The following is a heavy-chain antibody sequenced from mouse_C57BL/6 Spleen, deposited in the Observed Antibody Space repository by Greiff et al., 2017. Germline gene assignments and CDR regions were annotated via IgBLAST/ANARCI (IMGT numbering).Heavy chain of an antibody. CDR1: GFTFSDYG. Sequence: EVMLVESGGGLVKPGGSLKLSCAASGFTFSDYGMHWVRQAPEKGLEWVAYISSGSSTIYYADTVKGHFTISRDNAKNTLFLQMTSLRSEDTAMYYCAREDTTVVFDYWGQGTTLTVSS. CDR2: ISSGSSTI. D-gene: IGHD1-1*01. J-gene: IGHJ2*01. CDR3: AREDTTVVFDY. V-gene: IGHV5-17*01.